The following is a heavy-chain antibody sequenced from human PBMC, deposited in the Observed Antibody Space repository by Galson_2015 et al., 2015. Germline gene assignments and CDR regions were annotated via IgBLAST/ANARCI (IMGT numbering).Heavy chain of an antibody. CDR1: GFTFSSYG. CDR3: AKEFRGLRLGELSLGPSYFDY. J-gene: IGHJ4*02. D-gene: IGHD3-16*02. CDR2: ISYYGSNK. V-gene: IGHV3-30*18. Sequence: SLRLSCAASGFTFSSYGMHWVRQAPGKGLEWVAVISYYGSNKYYADSVKGRFTISRDNSKNTLYLQMNSLRAEDTAVYYCAKEFRGLRLGELSLGPSYFDYWGQGTLVTVSS.